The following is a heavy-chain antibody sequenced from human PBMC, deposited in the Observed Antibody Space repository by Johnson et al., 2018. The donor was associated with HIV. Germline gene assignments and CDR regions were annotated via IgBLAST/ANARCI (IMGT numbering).Heavy chain of an antibody. V-gene: IGHV3-30*02. CDR3: AKDPGWFGEPGDAFDI. D-gene: IGHD3-10*01. Sequence: QVQLVESGGGVVRPGGSLRLSCAASGFSFDDYGMSWVRQVPGKGLEWVSFIRYDGNNKYYTDSVKGRFTISRDNSKNTLYLQMNSLRAEDTAVYYCAKDPGWFGEPGDAFDIWGQGTMVTVSS. CDR1: GFSFDDYG. CDR2: IRYDGNNK. J-gene: IGHJ3*02.